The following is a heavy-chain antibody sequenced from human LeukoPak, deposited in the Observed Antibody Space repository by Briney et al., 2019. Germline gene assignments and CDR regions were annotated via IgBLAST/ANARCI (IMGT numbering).Heavy chain of an antibody. J-gene: IGHJ6*02. CDR3: AREVRPIVATTTQYCYYYGMDV. Sequence: ASVKVSCKASGYTFTSYYMHWVRQAPGQGLEXXXXXXXXXXSTSYAQKFQGRVTMTRDTSTSTVYMELSSLRSEDTAVYYCAREVRPIVATTTQYCYYYGMDVWGQGTTVTVSS. V-gene: IGHV1-46*01. CDR1: GYTFTSYY. D-gene: IGHD5-12*01. CDR2: XXXXXXST.